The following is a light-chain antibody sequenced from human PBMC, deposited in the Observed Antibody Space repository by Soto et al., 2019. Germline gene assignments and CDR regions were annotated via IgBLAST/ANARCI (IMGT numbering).Light chain of an antibody. Sequence: VLTQPPSVSGAPGQRVTISCTGSSSNIGAGYDVHWYQQLPGTAPKLLIYGNSNRPSGDPDRFSGSKSGTSASLAITGLQAEDEADYYCQSYDSSLSVVGTGTNATV. V-gene: IGLV1-40*01. CDR2: GNS. CDR3: QSYDSSLSV. J-gene: IGLJ1*01. CDR1: SSNIGAGYD.